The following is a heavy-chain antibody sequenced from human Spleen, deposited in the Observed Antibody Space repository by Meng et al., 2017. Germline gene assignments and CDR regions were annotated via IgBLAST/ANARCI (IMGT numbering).Heavy chain of an antibody. J-gene: IGHJ4*02. CDR3: ARIRGDGDYLDY. Sequence: VELQESGPGLVKPSQTLSLTCTVPGGSISSDGYYWTWIRQHPGKGLEWIGYIYYSGSTSYNPSLKSRVTISVDTSKNQFSLKLTSVTAADTAVYYCARIRGDGDYLDYWGQGTLVTVSS. D-gene: IGHD5-12*01. CDR1: GGSISSDGYY. CDR2: IYYSGST. V-gene: IGHV4-31*03.